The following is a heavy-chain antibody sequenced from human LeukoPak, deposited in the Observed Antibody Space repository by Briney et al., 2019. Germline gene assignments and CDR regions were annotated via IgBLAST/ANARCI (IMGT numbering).Heavy chain of an antibody. J-gene: IGHJ4*02. V-gene: IGHV1-46*01. CDR2: INPSGGST. D-gene: IGHD2-15*01. Sequence: ASVKVSCKASGYTFTSYYMHWVRQAPGQGLEWMGIINPSGGSTSYAQKFQGRVTMTRDMSTSTVYMELSSLRSEDTAVYYCAREEVVVVAATLFGIDYWGQGTLVTVSS. CDR1: GYTFTSYY. CDR3: AREEVVVVAATLFGIDY.